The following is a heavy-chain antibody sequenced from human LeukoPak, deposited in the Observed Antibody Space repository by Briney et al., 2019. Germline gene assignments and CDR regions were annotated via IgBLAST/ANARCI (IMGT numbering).Heavy chain of an antibody. CDR3: ASGRPLGFDY. CDR2: IYYSGTT. J-gene: IGHJ4*02. D-gene: IGHD1-26*01. Sequence: SETLSLTCTVSGDSISSYYWTWIRQPPGKGLEWIGYIYYSGTTNYNPSLKSRVTISVDTSKNQFSLKLSSVSAADTAVYYCASGRPLGFDYWGQGTLVTVSS. V-gene: IGHV4-59*01. CDR1: GDSISSYY.